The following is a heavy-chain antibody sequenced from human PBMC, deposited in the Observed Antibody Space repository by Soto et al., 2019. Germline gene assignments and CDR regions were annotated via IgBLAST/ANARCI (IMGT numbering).Heavy chain of an antibody. CDR3: ARGRSYYGAGRLNWFDP. V-gene: IGHV4-34*01. CDR2: INHSGTT. Sequence: QVQLQQWGAGLLKPSETLSLTCGVYGGPFSGYYWSWIRQPPGKGLEWIGEINHSGTTNYNPSLKTRVTTSIDTSKNQFSLKLSSVTAADTAVYYCARGRSYYGAGRLNWFDPWGQGTLVTVSS. CDR1: GGPFSGYY. D-gene: IGHD3-10*01. J-gene: IGHJ5*02.